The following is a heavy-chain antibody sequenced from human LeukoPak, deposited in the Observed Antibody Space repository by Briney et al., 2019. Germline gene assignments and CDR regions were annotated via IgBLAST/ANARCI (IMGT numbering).Heavy chain of an antibody. CDR1: GFTFSNYG. CDR2: LSGSGDST. V-gene: IGHV3-23*01. D-gene: IGHD3-22*01. J-gene: IGHJ4*02. Sequence: SGGSLRLSCAASGFTFSNYGMSWVRQAPGKGLEWVSALSGSGDSTYYADSVKGRFTISRDNSKNTLYLQMNSLRAEDTAVYYCAKGLGYLHTANFDYWGQGTLVTVSS. CDR3: AKGLGYLHTANFDY.